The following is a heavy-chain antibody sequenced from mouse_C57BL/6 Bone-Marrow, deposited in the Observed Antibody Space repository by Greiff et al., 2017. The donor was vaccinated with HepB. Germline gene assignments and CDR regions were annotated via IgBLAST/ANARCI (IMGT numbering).Heavy chain of an antibody. Sequence: QVQLKESGPELVKPGASVKISCKASGYAFSSSWMNWVKQRPGKGLEWIGRIYPGDGDTNYNGKFKGKATLTADKSSSTAYMQLSSLTSEDSAVYFCASQGGNFYFDYWGQGTTLTVSS. V-gene: IGHV1-82*01. CDR1: GYAFSSSW. CDR3: ASQGGNFYFDY. CDR2: IYPGDGDT. J-gene: IGHJ2*01. D-gene: IGHD2-1*01.